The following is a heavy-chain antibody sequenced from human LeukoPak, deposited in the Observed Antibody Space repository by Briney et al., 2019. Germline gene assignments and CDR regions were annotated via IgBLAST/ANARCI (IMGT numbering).Heavy chain of an antibody. Sequence: SETLSLTCTVSGGSISSSSYYWGWIRQPPGKGLEWIGTIYHSGSTYYNPSLKSRVTISIDTSKNQFSLKLSSVTAADTAVYYCARDPFGEYAFDIWGQGTMVTVSS. D-gene: IGHD3-10*01. CDR2: IYHSGST. J-gene: IGHJ3*02. CDR1: GGSISSSSYY. CDR3: ARDPFGEYAFDI. V-gene: IGHV4-39*07.